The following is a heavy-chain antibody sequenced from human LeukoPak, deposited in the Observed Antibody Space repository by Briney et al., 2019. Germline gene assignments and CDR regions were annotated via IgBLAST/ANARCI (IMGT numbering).Heavy chain of an antibody. Sequence: RPSETLSLTCTVPGGSISSYYWSWIRQPPGKGLEWIGYIYYSGSTNYNPSLKSRVTISVDTSKNQFSLKLGSVTAADTAVYYCTLSGSPWYYGMDVWGQGTTVTVSS. D-gene: IGHD1-26*01. CDR1: GGSISSYY. CDR3: TLSGSPWYYGMDV. V-gene: IGHV4-59*01. J-gene: IGHJ6*02. CDR2: IYYSGST.